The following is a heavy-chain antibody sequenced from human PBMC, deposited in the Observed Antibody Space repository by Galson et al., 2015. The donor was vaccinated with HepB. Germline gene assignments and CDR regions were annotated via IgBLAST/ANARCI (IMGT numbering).Heavy chain of an antibody. CDR2: ISGSGGST. CDR3: AKGGTMVRGANDY. CDR1: GFTFSSYA. V-gene: IGHV3-23*01. J-gene: IGHJ4*02. D-gene: IGHD3-10*01. Sequence: SLRLSCAASGFTFSSYAMSWVRQAPGKGLEWVSAISGSGGSTYYADSVKGRFTISRDNSKNTLYLQMNSLRAEDTAVYYCAKGGTMVRGANDYWGQGTLVTVSS.